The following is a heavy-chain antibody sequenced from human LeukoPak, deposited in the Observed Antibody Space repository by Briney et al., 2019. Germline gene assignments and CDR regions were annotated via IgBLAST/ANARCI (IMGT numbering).Heavy chain of an antibody. D-gene: IGHD1-1*01. CDR1: GFTFSNHG. Sequence: PGGSLRLSCAASGFTFSNHGMRWVRQAPGKGLEWVALIWYDGSNKEYAESVKGRFTISRDNSKNTLYLQMNSLRDEDTAVYYCARDQGTSTTAPKRKGRFDPWGQGTLVTVSS. V-gene: IGHV3-33*08. CDR2: IWYDGSNK. J-gene: IGHJ5*02. CDR3: ARDQGTSTTAPKRKGRFDP.